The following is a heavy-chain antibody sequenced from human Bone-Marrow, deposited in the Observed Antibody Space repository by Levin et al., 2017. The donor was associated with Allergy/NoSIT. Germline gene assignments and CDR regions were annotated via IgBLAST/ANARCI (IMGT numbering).Heavy chain of an antibody. CDR3: ARGAGIPLGELSLEDYYFDY. Sequence: SETLSLTCAVYGGSFSGHYWTWIRQPPGKGLEWIGEISHDGSPTYNPSLKSRVTISVDRSKHQFSLRLTSVTAADTAFYYCARGAGIPLGELSLEDYYFDYWGQGTLVTVSS. CDR1: GGSFSGHY. D-gene: IGHD3-16*01. V-gene: IGHV4-34*01. CDR2: ISHDGSP. J-gene: IGHJ4*01.